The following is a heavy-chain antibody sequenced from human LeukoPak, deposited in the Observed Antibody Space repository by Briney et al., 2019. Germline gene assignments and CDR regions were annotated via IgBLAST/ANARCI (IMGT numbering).Heavy chain of an antibody. J-gene: IGHJ5*02. D-gene: IGHD4-17*01. CDR1: GGSISSYY. CDR3: ARGPDYGDYEGWFDP. V-gene: IGHV4-59*01. CDR2: IYYSGST. Sequence: SETLSLTCTVSGGSISSYYWSWLRQPPGKGLEWIGYIYYSGSTNYNPSLKSRVTISVDASKNQFSLKLSSVTAADTAVYYCARGPDYGDYEGWFDPWGQGTLVTVSS.